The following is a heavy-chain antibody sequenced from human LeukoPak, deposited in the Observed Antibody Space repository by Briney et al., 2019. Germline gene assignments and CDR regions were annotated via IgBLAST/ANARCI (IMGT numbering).Heavy chain of an antibody. V-gene: IGHV3-30*04. CDR1: GFTFTGHS. CDR3: AKDWYYYDSSGYCTFDY. J-gene: IGHJ4*02. Sequence: GGSLRLSCVASGFTFTGHSMHWVRQAPGKGLEWVAVVAHDEKTIFYADSLKGRFTISRDNSKNTLYLQMNSLRAEDTAVYYCAKDWYYYDSSGYCTFDYWGQGTLVTVSS. CDR2: VAHDEKTI. D-gene: IGHD3-22*01.